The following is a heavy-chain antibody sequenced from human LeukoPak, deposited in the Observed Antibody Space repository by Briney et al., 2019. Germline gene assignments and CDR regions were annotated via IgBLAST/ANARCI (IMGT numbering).Heavy chain of an antibody. CDR2: ISYDGSNK. CDR3: AKERYSYGTGGPLCDY. J-gene: IGHJ4*02. D-gene: IGHD5-18*01. CDR1: GFTFSSYG. Sequence: GRSLRLSCAASGFTFSSYGMHWVRQAPGKGLEWVAVISYDGSNKYYADSVKGRFTISRDNSKNTLYVQMNSLRAEDTAVYYCAKERYSYGTGGPLCDYWGQGTLVSVSS. V-gene: IGHV3-30*18.